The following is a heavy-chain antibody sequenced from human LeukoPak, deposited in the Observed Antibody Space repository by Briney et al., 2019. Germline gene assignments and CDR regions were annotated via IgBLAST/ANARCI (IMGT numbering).Heavy chain of an antibody. V-gene: IGHV3-30*04. Sequence: GGSLRLSCAASGFTFSRFPVHWVRQAPGKGLEWVAVISYDGSYKYYADSVQGRFTISRDNSKNTLYLQMNSLSTEDTAVYYCARVSGAEAATGGYFDRWGQGTLVTVSS. J-gene: IGHJ4*02. CDR2: ISYDGSYK. CDR1: GFTFSRFP. CDR3: ARVSGAEAATGGYFDR. D-gene: IGHD6-13*01.